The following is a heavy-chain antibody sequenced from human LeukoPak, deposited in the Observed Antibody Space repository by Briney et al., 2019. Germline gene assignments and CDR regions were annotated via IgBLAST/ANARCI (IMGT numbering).Heavy chain of an antibody. Sequence: GGSLRLSCAASGFTFSSYWMSWVRQAPGKGLEWVANIKQDGSEKYYVDSVKGRFTISRDNAKNSLYLQMNSLRAEDTAVYYCARGKTPAVTTPFDYWGQGTLVSVSS. D-gene: IGHD4-17*01. J-gene: IGHJ4*02. CDR2: IKQDGSEK. V-gene: IGHV3-7*01. CDR1: GFTFSSYW. CDR3: ARGKTPAVTTPFDY.